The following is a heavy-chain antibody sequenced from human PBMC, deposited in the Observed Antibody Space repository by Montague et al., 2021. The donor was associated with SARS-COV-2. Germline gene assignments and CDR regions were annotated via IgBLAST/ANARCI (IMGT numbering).Heavy chain of an antibody. CDR1: GVSVSSNNYY. D-gene: IGHD3-16*01. CDR3: AREVVGVKTNWLDT. V-gene: IGHV4-61*03. J-gene: IGHJ5*02. Sequence: SETLSLTYSVSGVSVSSNNYYWTWIRLPPGKGLEWIGYIYFNGNTILXPSLEGRVTTSIDTSKNHFSLRLTSVTPADTAVYYCAREVVGVKTNWLDTWGQGTLVTVSS. CDR2: IYFNGNT.